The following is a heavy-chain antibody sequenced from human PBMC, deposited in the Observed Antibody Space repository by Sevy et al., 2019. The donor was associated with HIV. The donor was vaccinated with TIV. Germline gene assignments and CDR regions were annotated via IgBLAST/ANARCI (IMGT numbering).Heavy chain of an antibody. D-gene: IGHD3-10*01. CDR2: IRSKASGGTT. CDR3: SKGGSGTGWFDP. CDR1: GFNFGDYP. V-gene: IGHV3-49*03. J-gene: IGHJ5*02. Sequence: GGSLRLSCRASGFNFGDYPMSWFRQAPGKGLAWVGFIRSKASGGTTQYAASVKGRFTISRNDSESIAYLQKNSLKIEDTAVYYCSKGGSGTGWFDPWGQGTLVTVSS.